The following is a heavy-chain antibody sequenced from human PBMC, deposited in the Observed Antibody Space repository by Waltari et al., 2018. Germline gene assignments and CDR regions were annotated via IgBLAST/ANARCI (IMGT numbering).Heavy chain of an antibody. V-gene: IGHV1-69-2*01. CDR2: VDPEEGET. D-gene: IGHD6-13*01. CDR1: GYTFTDYY. CDR3: ATGLPTGTTYYYYGMDV. J-gene: IGHJ6*02. Sequence: EVQLVQSGAEVKKPGATVKISCKVSGYTFTDYYMHWVPQAPGKGLEWMGLVDPEEGETRYAEKFQGRVTITADTSTDTAYMELSSLRSEDTAVYYCATGLPTGTTYYYYGMDVWGQGTTVTVSS.